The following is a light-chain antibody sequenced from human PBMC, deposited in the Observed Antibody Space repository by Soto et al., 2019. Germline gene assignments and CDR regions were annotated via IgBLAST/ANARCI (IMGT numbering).Light chain of an antibody. CDR3: SSYTSSSTLSLYV. J-gene: IGLJ1*01. Sequence: QSVLTQPASVSGSPGQWITISCTGTSSDVGGYNYVSWYQQHPGKAPKLMIYDVSNRPSGVSNRFSGSKSGNTASLTISGLQAEDEADYYCSSYTSSSTLSLYVFGTGTKVTVL. CDR1: SSDVGGYNY. CDR2: DVS. V-gene: IGLV2-14*01.